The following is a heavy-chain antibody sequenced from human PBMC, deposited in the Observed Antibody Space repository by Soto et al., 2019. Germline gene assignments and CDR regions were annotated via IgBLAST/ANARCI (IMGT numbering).Heavy chain of an antibody. CDR1: GGSISSGGYY. Sequence: QVQLQESGPGLVKPSQTLSLTCTVSGGSISSGGYYWSWIRQHPGKGLEWIGYIYYSGSTYYNPSLKSRVTISVDTSKNQFSLKLSSVTAADTAVYYCARDQEHLEGDIYGMDVWGQGTTVTVSS. CDR3: ARDQEHLEGDIYGMDV. V-gene: IGHV4-31*03. CDR2: IYYSGST. J-gene: IGHJ6*02. D-gene: IGHD2-15*01.